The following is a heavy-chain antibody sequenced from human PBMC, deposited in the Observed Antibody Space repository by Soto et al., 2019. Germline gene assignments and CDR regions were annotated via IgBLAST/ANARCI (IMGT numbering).Heavy chain of an antibody. CDR1: GGSISSGGYY. Sequence: SETLSLTYTVSGGSISSGGYYWYWIRQHPGKGLEWIGYIYYSGTTYYNPSLKSRVTISVDTSKNQFSLKLSSVTAADTAVYYCAASCVACGGFNYYGMDVWDQGTTVTVSS. CDR3: AASCVACGGFNYYGMDV. D-gene: IGHD2-21*01. J-gene: IGHJ6*02. V-gene: IGHV4-31*03. CDR2: IYYSGTT.